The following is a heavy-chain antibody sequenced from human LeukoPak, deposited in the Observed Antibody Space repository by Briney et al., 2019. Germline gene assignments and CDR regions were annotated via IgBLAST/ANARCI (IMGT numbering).Heavy chain of an antibody. CDR3: AKDPNGDYVGAFDS. CDR2: IGMNGATT. CDR1: GFTFSSYA. J-gene: IGHJ3*02. V-gene: IGHV3-64*01. Sequence: GGSLRLSCAASGFTFSSYAIHWVRQAPGKGLEYVSGIGMNGATTYYASSVKGRFTISRDNSKNTLYLQMNSLRAEDTAIYYCAKDPNGDYVGAFDSWGQGTMVTVSS. D-gene: IGHD4-17*01.